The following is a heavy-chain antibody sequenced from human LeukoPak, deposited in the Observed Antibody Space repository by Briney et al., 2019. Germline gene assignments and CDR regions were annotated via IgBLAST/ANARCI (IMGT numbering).Heavy chain of an antibody. J-gene: IGHJ6*02. V-gene: IGHV4-39*01. Sequence: SESLSLTCTVSGDSISTSTYYWGWIRQPPGKGLGWIGSIFYSGSTYYNPSLKSRVTISVDTSKNQFSLRLSSVTAADTAVYYCARQQSNWASGPGMDVWGQGTTVTVSS. CDR2: IFYSGST. D-gene: IGHD7-27*01. CDR1: GDSISTSTYY. CDR3: ARQQSNWASGPGMDV.